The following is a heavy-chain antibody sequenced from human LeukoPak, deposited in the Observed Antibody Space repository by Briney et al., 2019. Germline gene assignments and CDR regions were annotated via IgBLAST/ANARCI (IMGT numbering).Heavy chain of an antibody. CDR2: INPSGGST. J-gene: IGHJ4*02. V-gene: IGHV1-46*01. D-gene: IGHD1-26*01. CDR3: ARDRRSRALLDY. CDR1: GYTFTSYY. Sequence: ASVKVSCKASGYTFTSYYMHWVRQAPGQGVEGMGIINPSGGSTSYAQKFQGRVTMTRDTSTSTAYMELSRLRSDDTAVYYCARDRRSRALLDYWGQGTLVTVSS.